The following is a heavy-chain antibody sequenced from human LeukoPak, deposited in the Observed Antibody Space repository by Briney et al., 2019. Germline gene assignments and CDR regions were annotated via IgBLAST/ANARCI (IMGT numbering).Heavy chain of an antibody. Sequence: GGSLRLSCAASGFTLSSYWMHWVRQAPRKGLVWVSRISTDGYTTDYADFVQGRFTASRDNTKNTWSLEMNSLRAEDTAVYYCVVGGSPGYWGQGTLVTVSS. D-gene: IGHD2-15*01. CDR1: GFTLSSYW. V-gene: IGHV3-74*01. J-gene: IGHJ4*02. CDR2: ISTDGYTT. CDR3: VVGGSPGY.